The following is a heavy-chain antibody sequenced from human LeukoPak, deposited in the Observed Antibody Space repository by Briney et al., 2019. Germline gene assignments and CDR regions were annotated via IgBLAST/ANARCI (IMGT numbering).Heavy chain of an antibody. J-gene: IGHJ4*02. V-gene: IGHV1-69*04. CDR3: AREYSSSPWAFDY. CDR1: GGTFSSYT. Sequence: SVKVSCKASGGTFSSYTISWVRQAPGQGLEWMGRIIPILGIANYAQKFQGRVTFTADKSTSTAYMELSSLRSEDTAVYYCAREYSSSPWAFDYWGQGTLVTVSS. D-gene: IGHD6-6*01. CDR2: IIPILGIA.